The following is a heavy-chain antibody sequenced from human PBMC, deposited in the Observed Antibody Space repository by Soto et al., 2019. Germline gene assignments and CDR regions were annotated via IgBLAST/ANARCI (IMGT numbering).Heavy chain of an antibody. CDR2: IIPLFGTT. CDR1: GGTLSSYA. V-gene: IGHV1-69*13. CDR3: ARGAYASGWYWFDP. J-gene: IGHJ5*02. Sequence: SVKVSCKASGGTLSSYAVNWVRQAPGQGLEWMGGIIPLFGTTNYALEFQGRVAITADESTSTAYMELTSLRSEDTALYYCARGAYASGWYWFDPWGQGTLVTVSS. D-gene: IGHD6-19*01.